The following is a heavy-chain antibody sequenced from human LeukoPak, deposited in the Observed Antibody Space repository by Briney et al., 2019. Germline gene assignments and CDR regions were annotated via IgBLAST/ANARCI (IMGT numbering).Heavy chain of an antibody. J-gene: IGHJ4*02. V-gene: IGHV4-39*01. CDR3: ARRLAATVYYFDY. Sequence: SETLSLTCTVSGGSICSSSYYWGWIRQPPGKGLEWIGSIYYSGSTYYSPSLKSRVTISVDTSKNQFSLKLSSVTAADTAVYYCARRLAATVYYFDYWGQGTLVTVSS. CDR1: GGSICSSSYY. CDR2: IYYSGST. D-gene: IGHD2-15*01.